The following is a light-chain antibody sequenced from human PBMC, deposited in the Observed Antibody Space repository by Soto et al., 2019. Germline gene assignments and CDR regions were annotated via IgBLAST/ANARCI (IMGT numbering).Light chain of an antibody. CDR2: AAS. V-gene: IGKV1-9*01. Sequence: DIQLTQSPSFLSASVGDRVTITCRASQGISNNLAWYHQKPGKAPNLLIYAASTLQSEVPSRFSGSGSGTEFILTISSLQPEDFATYYCQQYGDWPLTFGGGAKVEIE. CDR1: QGISNN. CDR3: QQYGDWPLT. J-gene: IGKJ4*01.